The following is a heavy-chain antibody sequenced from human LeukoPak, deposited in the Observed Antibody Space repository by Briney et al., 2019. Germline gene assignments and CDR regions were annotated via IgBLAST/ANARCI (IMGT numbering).Heavy chain of an antibody. V-gene: IGHV4-30-4*08. CDR1: GGSISSYY. CDR2: IYYRGST. CDR3: ARGGSLPSYYYYYMDV. Sequence: SETLSLTCTVSGGSISSYYWSWIRQPPGKGLEWIGYIYYRGSTYYNPSLKSRVTMSVDMSKNQFSLKLSSVTAADTAVYYCARGGSLPSYYYYYMDVWGKGTTVTVSS. D-gene: IGHD6-19*01. J-gene: IGHJ6*03.